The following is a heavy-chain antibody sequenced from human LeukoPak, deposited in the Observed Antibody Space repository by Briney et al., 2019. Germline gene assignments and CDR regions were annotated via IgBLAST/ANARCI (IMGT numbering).Heavy chain of an antibody. J-gene: IGHJ5*02. CDR1: GFTFSSYA. Sequence: GGSLRLSCAASGFTFSSYAMSWVRQAPGKGLEWVSAIIGSGDITYYADSVKGRFTISRDNSRNTLYLQMSSLRADDTAVYYCAKSLNPDYYYENSIYHHWGQGTLVTVSS. V-gene: IGHV3-23*01. D-gene: IGHD3-22*01. CDR3: AKSLNPDYYYENSIYHH. CDR2: IIGSGDIT.